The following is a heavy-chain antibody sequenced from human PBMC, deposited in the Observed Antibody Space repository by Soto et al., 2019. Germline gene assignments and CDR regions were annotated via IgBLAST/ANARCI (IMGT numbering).Heavy chain of an antibody. Sequence: PGGSLRLSCAASGVTFSSYAMSWVRQAPGKGLEWVSAISGSGGSTYYADSVKGRFTISRDNSKNTLYLQMNSLRAEDTAVYYCAKWVVAATANYYYYCMDVWGQGTTVTVSS. CDR3: AKWVVAATANYYYYCMDV. CDR2: ISGSGGST. J-gene: IGHJ6*02. D-gene: IGHD2-15*01. V-gene: IGHV3-23*01. CDR1: GVTFSSYA.